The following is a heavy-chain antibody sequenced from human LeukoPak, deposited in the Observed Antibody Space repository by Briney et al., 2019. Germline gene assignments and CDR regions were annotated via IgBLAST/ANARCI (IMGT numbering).Heavy chain of an antibody. J-gene: IGHJ4*02. CDR1: GDSVSITNGD. D-gene: IGHD6-19*01. CDR2: TYYRSKWYD. CDR3: ARDVGTSGWYTFAY. Sequence: SQTLSLTCAISGDSVSITNGDWNWISQSPSRGLEWLGRTYYRSKWYDDYAGTMKGRISISPDTSKNQFSLPLNSVTPKDTAVYYCARDVGTSGWYTFAYWGQGTLVTVSS. V-gene: IGHV6-1*01.